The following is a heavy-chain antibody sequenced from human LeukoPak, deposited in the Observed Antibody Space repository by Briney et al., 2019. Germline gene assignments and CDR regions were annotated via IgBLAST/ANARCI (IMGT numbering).Heavy chain of an antibody. Sequence: PGGSLRLSCAASGFTFSSFEMNWVRQAPGKGLEWVSHISSSGTTIYGADSVKGRFTISRDNTKNSLYLQMNSLRAEDTAVYYCAKGSGSYSRYYYYYMDVWGKGTTVTVSS. CDR1: GFTFSSFE. D-gene: IGHD3-10*01. CDR3: AKGSGSYSRYYYYYMDV. J-gene: IGHJ6*03. CDR2: ISSSGTTI. V-gene: IGHV3-48*03.